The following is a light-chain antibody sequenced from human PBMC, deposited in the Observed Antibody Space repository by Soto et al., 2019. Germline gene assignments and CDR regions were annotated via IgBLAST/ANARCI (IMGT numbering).Light chain of an antibody. CDR3: QQYDTYWT. V-gene: IGKV1-5*03. CDR2: KAS. J-gene: IGKJ1*01. Sequence: DIQMTQSPSTLSASVGDRVIITCRASQSISSWLAWYQQKPGKAPKLLIYKASTLESGVPSRFSGSGSGTDFTLTISSLQPDDFATYYCQQYDTYWTFGQGIKVEIK. CDR1: QSISSW.